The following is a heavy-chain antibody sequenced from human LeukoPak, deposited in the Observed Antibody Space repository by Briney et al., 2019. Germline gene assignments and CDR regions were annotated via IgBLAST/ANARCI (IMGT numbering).Heavy chain of an antibody. CDR2: INHSGST. J-gene: IGHJ4*02. Sequence: SETLSLTCTVSGGSISSYYWSWIRQPPGKGLEWIGEINHSGSTNYNPSLKSRVTISVDTSKNQFSLKLSSVTAADTAVYYCARDRGTWNDDGFDYWGQGTLVTVSS. CDR3: ARDRGTWNDDGFDY. V-gene: IGHV4-34*01. D-gene: IGHD1-1*01. CDR1: GGSISSYY.